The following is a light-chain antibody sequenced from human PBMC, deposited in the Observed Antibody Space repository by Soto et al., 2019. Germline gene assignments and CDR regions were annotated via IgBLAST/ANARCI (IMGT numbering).Light chain of an antibody. V-gene: IGKV1-5*03. J-gene: IGKJ1*01. CDR1: QTISSW. CDR3: QHYKSYSEA. Sequence: DIQMTQSPSTLSGSVGDRVTITCRASQTISSWLAWYQQKPGKAPKLLIYKASTLKSGVPSRFSGSGSGTEFTLNISSLQPDDFATYYCQHYKSYSEAVGQGTKVELK. CDR2: KAS.